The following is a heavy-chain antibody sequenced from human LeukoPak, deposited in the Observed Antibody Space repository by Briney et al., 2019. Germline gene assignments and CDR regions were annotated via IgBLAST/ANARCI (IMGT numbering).Heavy chain of an antibody. CDR1: GYTFTSYD. CDR3: AGGRGGKSPFDY. J-gene: IGHJ4*02. Sequence: ASVKVSCKASGYTFTSYDINWVRQATGQGLEWMGWMNPNSGNTGYAQKFQGRGTMTRNTSISTAYMELSSLRTEDTAVDYCAGGRGGKSPFDYWGQGTLVTVSS. V-gene: IGHV1-8*01. D-gene: IGHD4-23*01. CDR2: MNPNSGNT.